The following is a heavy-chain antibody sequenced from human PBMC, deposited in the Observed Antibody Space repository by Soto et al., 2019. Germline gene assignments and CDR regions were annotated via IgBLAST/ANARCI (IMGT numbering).Heavy chain of an antibody. CDR3: ARSHDILAGFSSPHFDY. V-gene: IGHV4-59*02. Sequence: QVQLQESGPGLVKPSETLSLTCTVSGDSVSSYYWSWIRQPPGKGLEWIGYIYYSGSTNYNPSLKRRVTIPVGTSKNQFSLKLSSVTAAVTAGYYCARSHDILAGFSSPHFDYWGQGTLVTVSS. CDR2: IYYSGST. CDR1: GDSVSSYY. J-gene: IGHJ4*02. D-gene: IGHD3-9*01.